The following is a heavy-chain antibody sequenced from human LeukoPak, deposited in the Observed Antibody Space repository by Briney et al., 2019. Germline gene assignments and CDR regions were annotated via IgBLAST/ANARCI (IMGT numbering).Heavy chain of an antibody. CDR1: GFTFSNYW. CDR2: IKQDGSEQ. V-gene: IGHV3-7*01. D-gene: IGHD4-17*01. J-gene: IGHJ4*02. CDR3: ARDYGDY. Sequence: GGSLRLSCAASGFTFSNYWMSWVRQAPGKGLEWVANIKQDGSEQYYVDSVKGRFTISRDLAENSLYLQMNNLRVEDTALYYCARDYGDYWGQGTLVTVSS.